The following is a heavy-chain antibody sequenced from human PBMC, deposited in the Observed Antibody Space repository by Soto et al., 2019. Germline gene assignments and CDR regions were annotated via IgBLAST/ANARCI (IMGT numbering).Heavy chain of an antibody. CDR1: GFTVSSNY. Sequence: EVQLVESGGGLIQPGGSLRLSCAASGFTVSSNYMSWVRQAPGKGLEWVSVIYSGGSTYYADSVKGRFTISRDNSKNTLYLQMNSLRAEDSAVYYCARDRVESGYPEYFQHCGQGTLVIVSS. D-gene: IGHD3-22*01. CDR3: ARDRVESGYPEYFQH. CDR2: IYSGGST. J-gene: IGHJ1*01. V-gene: IGHV3-53*01.